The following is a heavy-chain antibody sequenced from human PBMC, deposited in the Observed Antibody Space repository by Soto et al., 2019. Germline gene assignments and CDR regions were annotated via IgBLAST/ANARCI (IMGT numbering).Heavy chain of an antibody. CDR1: GFTFSSYA. CDR3: AKDEGIAVAGRAQRFDY. V-gene: IGHV3-23*01. J-gene: IGHJ4*02. CDR2: ISGSGGST. Sequence: PGGSLRLSCAASGFTFSSYAMSWVRQAPGKGLEWVSAISGSGGSTYYADSVKGRFAISRDNSKNTLYLQMNSLRAEDTAVYYCAKDEGIAVAGRAQRFDYWGQGTLVTVSS. D-gene: IGHD6-19*01.